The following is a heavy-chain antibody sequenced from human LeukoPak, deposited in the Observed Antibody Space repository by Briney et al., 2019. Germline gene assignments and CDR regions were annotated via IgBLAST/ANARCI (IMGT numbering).Heavy chain of an antibody. D-gene: IGHD6-19*01. V-gene: IGHV3-15*01. CDR1: GFTFSNLW. Sequence: GGSLRLSCAASGFTFSNLWMSWVRQAPGKGLEWVGRIKSKTDGGTTDHAAPVKGRFTISRDDSKNTLYLQMNSLKIEDTAVYYCTYGWDRFDYWGQGTLVTVSS. CDR2: IKSKTDGGTT. CDR3: TYGWDRFDY. J-gene: IGHJ4*02.